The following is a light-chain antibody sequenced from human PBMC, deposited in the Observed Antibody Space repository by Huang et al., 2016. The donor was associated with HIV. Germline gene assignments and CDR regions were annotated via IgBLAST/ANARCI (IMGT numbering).Light chain of an antibody. CDR1: EGSLNN. CDR2: GAS. J-gene: IGKJ4*01. V-gene: IGKV3-15*01. CDR3: QQYNTWPLT. Sequence: EIVMTQSPATLSVSPGERATLTCTASEGSLNNLAGYQKKPGQPPRLIIYGASTRAAGFAARFSGSESGSGFTLTISRLQSEDVAVYYCQQYNTWPLTFGGGTKVEIK.